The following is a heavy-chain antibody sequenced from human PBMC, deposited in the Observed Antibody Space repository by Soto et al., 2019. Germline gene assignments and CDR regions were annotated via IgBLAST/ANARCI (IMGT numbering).Heavy chain of an antibody. CDR1: GGSISSDGSY. CDR3: ARALVGSTGEGFEI. CDR2: IYYTGGT. J-gene: IGHJ3*02. Sequence: QVQLQESGPGLVKPSQTLSLTCTVSGGSISSDGSYWSWIRQHPGKDLEWIAYIYYTGGTYTNPSPTGRVTNSRDTSKNQVSLKPKAWTAGDTAVFFWARALVGSTGEGFEIWGQGPLVTVSS. D-gene: IGHD1-26*01. V-gene: IGHV4-31*03.